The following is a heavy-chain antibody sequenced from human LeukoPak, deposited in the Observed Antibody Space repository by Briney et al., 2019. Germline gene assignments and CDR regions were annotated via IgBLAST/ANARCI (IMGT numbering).Heavy chain of an antibody. J-gene: IGHJ3*02. Sequence: GGSLRLSCAASGFTFSNAWMSWVRQAPGKGLEWVGRIKSKTDGGTTDYAAPVKGRFTISRDDSKNTLYLQMNSLKTEDTAVYYCTTAESGSGWWDDGFDIWGQGTMVTVSS. CDR1: GFTFSNAW. V-gene: IGHV3-15*01. D-gene: IGHD6-19*01. CDR3: TTAESGSGWWDDGFDI. CDR2: IKSKTDGGTT.